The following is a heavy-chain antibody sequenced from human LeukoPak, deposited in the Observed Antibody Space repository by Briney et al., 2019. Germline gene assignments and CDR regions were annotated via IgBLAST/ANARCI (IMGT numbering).Heavy chain of an antibody. CDR1: GYTFTDYY. V-gene: IGHV1-69-2*01. J-gene: IGHJ4*02. D-gene: IGHD6-13*01. CDR3: ASESIAAAGTFRAVDY. CDR2: VDPEDGET. Sequence: ATVKISCKASGYTFTDYYMHWVQQAPGKGLEWMGRVDPEDGETIYAEKFQGRVTITADTSTDTAYMELSSLRSEDTAVYYCASESIAAAGTFRAVDYWGQGTLVTVSS.